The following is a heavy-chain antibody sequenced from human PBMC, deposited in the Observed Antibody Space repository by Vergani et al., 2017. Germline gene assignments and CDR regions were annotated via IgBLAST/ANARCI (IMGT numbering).Heavy chain of an antibody. V-gene: IGHV4-61*02. CDR2: VYTSGVT. CDR3: ARELSYYYGSGSDDYNPDYYEGIDV. CDR1: GGSINTGAYY. J-gene: IGHJ6*02. Sequence: QVQLQESGPRLVRPSQTLSLTCTVSGGSINTGAYYWSWLRQPPGKGLEWIGLVYTSGVTKYNPSLKSRVTILVDRSKSQLSLKLTSVSAGDTAVYFCARELSYYYGSGSDDYNPDYYEGIDVWGPGTTVTVSS. D-gene: IGHD3-10*01.